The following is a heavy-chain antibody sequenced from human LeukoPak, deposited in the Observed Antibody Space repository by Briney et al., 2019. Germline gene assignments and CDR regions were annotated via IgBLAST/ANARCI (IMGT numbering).Heavy chain of an antibody. CDR3: ARQVVPAASNWFDP. V-gene: IGHV5-51*01. CDR1: GYSFTSYW. Sequence: GESLKISCKGSGYSFTSYWIGWVRQMPGKGLEWMGIIYPRDSDTRYSPSFQGQVTMSADMSISTAYLQWSSLTASDTAMYYCARQVVPAASNWFDPWGQGTLVTVSS. CDR2: IYPRDSDT. J-gene: IGHJ5*02. D-gene: IGHD2-2*01.